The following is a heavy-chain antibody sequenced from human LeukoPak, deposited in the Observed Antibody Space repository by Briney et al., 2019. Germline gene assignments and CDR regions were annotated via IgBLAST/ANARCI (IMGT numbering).Heavy chain of an antibody. J-gene: IGHJ6*02. D-gene: IGHD3-10*01. V-gene: IGHV3-23*01. Sequence: GGSLRLSCAASGFTFSSYAMSWVRQAPGRGLEWVSAISGSGGSTYYADSVKGRFTISRDNSKNTLYLQMNSLRAEDTAVYYCAKLPTITMVRGQQSYGMDVWGQGTTVTVSS. CDR2: ISGSGGST. CDR1: GFTFSSYA. CDR3: AKLPTITMVRGQQSYGMDV.